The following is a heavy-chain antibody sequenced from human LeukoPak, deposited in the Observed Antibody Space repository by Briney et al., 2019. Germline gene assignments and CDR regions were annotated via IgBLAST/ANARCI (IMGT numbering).Heavy chain of an antibody. J-gene: IGHJ4*02. D-gene: IGHD3-16*01. Sequence: GGSLRLSCGASQFTFSTYAMSWVRQAPGKGLEWVSGISDDGGSTYYADSVKGRFTISRDNSRNTLFLQMNSLRAEDTAVYYCAKASSPLGHFDYWGQGTLVTVSS. CDR2: ISDDGGST. V-gene: IGHV3-23*01. CDR3: AKASSPLGHFDY. CDR1: QFTFSTYA.